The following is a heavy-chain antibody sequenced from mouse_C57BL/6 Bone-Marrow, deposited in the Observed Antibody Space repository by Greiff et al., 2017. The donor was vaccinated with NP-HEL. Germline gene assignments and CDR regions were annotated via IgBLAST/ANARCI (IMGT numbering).Heavy chain of an antibody. D-gene: IGHD1-2*01. CDR2: INPGSGGT. J-gene: IGHJ2*01. V-gene: IGHV1-54*01. CDR3: ARSHYFYFDY. CDR1: GYAFTNYL. Sequence: LVESGAELVRPGTSVKVSCKASGYAFTNYLIEWVKQRPGQGLEWIGVINPGSGGTNYNEKFKGKATLTADKSSSTAYMQLSSLTSEDSAVYFCARSHYFYFDYWGQGTTLTVSS.